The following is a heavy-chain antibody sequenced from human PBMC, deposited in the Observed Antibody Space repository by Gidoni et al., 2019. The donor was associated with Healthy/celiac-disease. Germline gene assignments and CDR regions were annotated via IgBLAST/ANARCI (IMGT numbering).Heavy chain of an antibody. J-gene: IGHJ4*02. CDR1: GGSLSSSGYY. V-gene: IGHV4-39*01. CDR2: IYYSGST. D-gene: IGHD3-22*01. CDR3: ARIGRYYDSSSFDY. Sequence: QLQLQESGPGLVKPSETLSLTCTVSGGSLSSSGYYWCWIRQPPGKGLEWSESIYYSGSTYYNPYLKSRVTISVDTSKKQFSLKLSSVTAADTAVYYCARIGRYYDSSSFDYWGQGTLVTVSS.